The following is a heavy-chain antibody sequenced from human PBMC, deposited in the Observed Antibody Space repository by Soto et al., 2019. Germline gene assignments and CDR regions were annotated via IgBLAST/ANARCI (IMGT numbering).Heavy chain of an antibody. D-gene: IGHD2-15*01. Sequence: HPGGSLRLSCAAPGFSFSDYGMHWVRQAPGKRLEWVALISYDESNKVYGDSVKGRFTISRDNSKNTLSLEMNSLRADDTAVYYCAKDSRSGLALDYFDSWGQGTLVTVSS. CDR3: AKDSRSGLALDYFDS. CDR1: GFSFSDYG. CDR2: ISYDESNK. J-gene: IGHJ4*02. V-gene: IGHV3-30*18.